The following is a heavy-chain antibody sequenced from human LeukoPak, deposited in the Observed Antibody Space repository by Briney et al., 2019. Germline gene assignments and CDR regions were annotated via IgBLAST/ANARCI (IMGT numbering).Heavy chain of an antibody. V-gene: IGHV3-48*03. Sequence: QPGGSLRPSCAASGFRFSSYEMNWVRQAPGKGLEWVSYITSSGTTIHYADSVKGRFTISRDNAKNSLYLQMNSLRAEDTAVYYCARAYSSVASCDYWGQGTMVTVSS. CDR2: ITSSGTTI. CDR3: ARAYSSVASCDY. J-gene: IGHJ4*02. CDR1: GFRFSSYE. D-gene: IGHD6-19*01.